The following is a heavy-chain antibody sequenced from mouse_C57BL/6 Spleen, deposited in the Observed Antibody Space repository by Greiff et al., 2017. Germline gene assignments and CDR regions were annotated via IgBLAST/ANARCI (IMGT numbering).Heavy chain of an antibody. Sequence: QVTLKESGPGILQPSQTLSLTCSFSGFSLSTFGMGVGWIRQPSGKGLEWLAHIWWDDDKYYNPALKRRLTISKDTSKNQVFLKIANVDTADTATYYCARPHYYGSSYNWYFDVWGTGTTVTVSS. J-gene: IGHJ1*03. V-gene: IGHV8-8*01. CDR3: ARPHYYGSSYNWYFDV. D-gene: IGHD1-1*01. CDR1: GFSLSTFGMG. CDR2: IWWDDDK.